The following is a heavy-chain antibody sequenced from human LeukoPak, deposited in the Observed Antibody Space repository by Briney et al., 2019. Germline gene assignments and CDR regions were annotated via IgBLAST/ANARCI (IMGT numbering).Heavy chain of an antibody. CDR3: ARQRRAYYDFWSGYYDCWFDP. V-gene: IGHV5-51*01. CDR1: GYSFTSYW. CDR2: MYPGDSDT. Sequence: GESLKISCKGSGYSFTSYWIGWVRQMPGKGLEWMGIMYPGDSDTRYSPSFQGQVTISADESISTAYLQWSSLKASDTAMYYCARQRRAYYDFWSGYYDCWFDPWGQGTLVTVSS. J-gene: IGHJ5*02. D-gene: IGHD3-3*01.